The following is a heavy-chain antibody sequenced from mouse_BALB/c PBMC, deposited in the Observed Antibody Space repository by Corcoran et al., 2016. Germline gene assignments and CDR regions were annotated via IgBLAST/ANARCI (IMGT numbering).Heavy chain of an antibody. CDR1: GYTFTSYV. D-gene: IGHD2-4*01. V-gene: IGHV1S136*01. Sequence: EVQLQQSGPELVKPGASVKMSCKASGYTFTSYVMHWVKQKPGQGLEWIGYINPYNDGTKYNEKFKGKATLTSDKSSSTAYMELSSLTSEDSAVYYCARRVDYDDYDGHFDYWGQGTTLTVSS. CDR2: INPYNDGT. CDR3: ARRVDYDDYDGHFDY. J-gene: IGHJ2*01.